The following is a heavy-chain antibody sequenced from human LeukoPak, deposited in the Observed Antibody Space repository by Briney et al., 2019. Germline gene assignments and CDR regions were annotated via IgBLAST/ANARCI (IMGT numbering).Heavy chain of an antibody. J-gene: IGHJ4*02. CDR1: GYTFTSYY. Sequence: ASVKVSCKASGYTFTSYYMHWVRQAPGQGLEWMGIINPSGGSTSYAQKFQGRVTMTRDTSTSTVYMELSSLRSEDTAVYYCARASTGGGQPGSYTMESYYFDYWGQGTLVTVSS. CDR2: INPSGGST. D-gene: IGHD3-10*01. V-gene: IGHV1-46*01. CDR3: ARASTGGGQPGSYTMESYYFDY.